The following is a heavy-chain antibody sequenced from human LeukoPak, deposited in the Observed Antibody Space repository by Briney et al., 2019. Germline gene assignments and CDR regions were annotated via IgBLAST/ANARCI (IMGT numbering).Heavy chain of an antibody. J-gene: IGHJ5*02. CDR2: IWYDGSNK. CDR3: AREFGYSSSWPGWFDP. D-gene: IGHD6-13*01. CDR1: GFTFSSYG. V-gene: IGHV3-33*01. Sequence: GGSLRLSCAASGFTFSSYGMHWVRQAPGKGLGWVAVIWYDGSNKYYADSVKGRFTISRDNSKNTLYLQMNSLRAEGTAVYYCAREFGYSSSWPGWFDPWGQGTLVTVSS.